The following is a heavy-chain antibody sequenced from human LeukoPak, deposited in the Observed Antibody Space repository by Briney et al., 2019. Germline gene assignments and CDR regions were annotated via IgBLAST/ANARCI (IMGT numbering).Heavy chain of an antibody. V-gene: IGHV3-7*01. D-gene: IGHD4-11*01. CDR3: ARDGDNYHPPYDY. CDR1: GFTFTKYW. CDR2: IKQDGSDK. J-gene: IGHJ4*02. Sequence: GGSLRLSCAASGFTFTKYWMSWVRQVPGKGLEWVANIKQDGSDKYYLDSVKGRFTISRDNAKNSVYLQMTSLRDEDTAVYYCARDGDNYHPPYDYWGQGTLVTVSS.